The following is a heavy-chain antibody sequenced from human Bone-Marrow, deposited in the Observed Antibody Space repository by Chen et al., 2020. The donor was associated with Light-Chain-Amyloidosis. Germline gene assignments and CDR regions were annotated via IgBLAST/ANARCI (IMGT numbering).Heavy chain of an antibody. Sequence: QVQLQESGPGLVKPSETLSLTCTVSGGSISSYYWSWIRQPAGKGLEWIGRIYTSGSTSYNPSLKSRVTMSVDTSKNQFSLKLSSVTAADTAVYYCARSYDSSGYLAYYFDYWGQGTLVTVSS. J-gene: IGHJ4*02. CDR3: ARSYDSSGYLAYYFDY. CDR1: GGSISSYY. CDR2: IYTSGST. V-gene: IGHV4-4*07. D-gene: IGHD3-22*01.